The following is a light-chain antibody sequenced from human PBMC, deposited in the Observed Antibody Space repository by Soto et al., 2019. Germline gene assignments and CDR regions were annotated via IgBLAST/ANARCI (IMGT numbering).Light chain of an antibody. CDR3: CSYAGSSTAV. J-gene: IGLJ7*01. Sequence: QSALTQPASVSGSAGQSITISCTGTSSDVGSYNLVSWYQQHPGKAPKLMIYEGSKRPSGVSNRFSGSKSGNTASLTISGLQAEDEADYYCCSYAGSSTAVFGGGTQLTV. CDR2: EGS. CDR1: SSDVGSYNL. V-gene: IGLV2-23*01.